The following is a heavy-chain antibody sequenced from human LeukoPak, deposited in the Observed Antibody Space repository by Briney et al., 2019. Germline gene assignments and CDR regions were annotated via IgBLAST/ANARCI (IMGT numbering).Heavy chain of an antibody. V-gene: IGHV3-49*04. CDR3: TRSSSGWYSDY. CDR2: IRSKAYGGTT. Sequence: GGSLRLSCTASGFTFGDYGMSWVRRAPGKGLEWVGFIRSKAYGGTTEYAASVKGRFIISRDDFKSIAYLQMNSLKTEDTAVYYCTRSSSGWYSDYWGQGTLVTVSS. J-gene: IGHJ4*02. D-gene: IGHD6-19*01. CDR1: GFTFGDYG.